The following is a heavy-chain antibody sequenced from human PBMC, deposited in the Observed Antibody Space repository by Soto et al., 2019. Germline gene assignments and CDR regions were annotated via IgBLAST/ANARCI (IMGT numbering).Heavy chain of an antibody. V-gene: IGHV3-49*03. CDR1: GFTFGDYA. Sequence: TGGSLRLSCTASGFTFGDYAMSWFRQAPGKGLEWVGFIRSKAYGGTTEYAASVKGRFTISRDDSKSIAYLQMNSLKTEDTAVYYCTREAVSGIRYFDYWGQGTLVTVSS. CDR2: IRSKAYGGTT. CDR3: TREAVSGIRYFDY. J-gene: IGHJ4*02. D-gene: IGHD3-9*01.